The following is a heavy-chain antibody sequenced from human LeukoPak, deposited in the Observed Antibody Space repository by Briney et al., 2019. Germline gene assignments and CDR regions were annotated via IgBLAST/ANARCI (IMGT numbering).Heavy chain of an antibody. CDR2: IYPGDSDT. CDR1: GYSFTSYW. CDR3: ARTYYYDSDGYSEYFQH. J-gene: IGHJ1*01. V-gene: IGHV5-51*01. D-gene: IGHD3-22*01. Sequence: GESLKISCKGSGYSFTSYWIGWVRQMPGKGLEWMGIIYPGDSDTRYSPSFQGQVTNSADKSISTAYLQWSSLKASDTAMYYCARTYYYDSDGYSEYFQHWGQGTLVTVSS.